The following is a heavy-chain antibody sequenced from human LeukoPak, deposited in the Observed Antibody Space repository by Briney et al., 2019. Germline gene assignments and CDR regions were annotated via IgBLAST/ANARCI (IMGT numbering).Heavy chain of an antibody. Sequence: GGSLRLSCAASGFTFSSYSMNWVRQAPGKGLEWVSSISSSSRYIYYADSVKGRFTISRDNAKNSLFLQMNSLRAEDTAVYYCARDLVYCSGGSCYPDYYYYYMDVWGKGTTVTVSS. CDR1: GFTFSSYS. J-gene: IGHJ6*03. CDR3: ARDLVYCSGGSCYPDYYYYYMDV. V-gene: IGHV3-21*01. CDR2: ISSSSRYI. D-gene: IGHD2-15*01.